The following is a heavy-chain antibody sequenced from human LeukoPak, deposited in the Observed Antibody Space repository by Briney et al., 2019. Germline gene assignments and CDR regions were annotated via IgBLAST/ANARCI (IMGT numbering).Heavy chain of an antibody. Sequence: SETLSLTCTVSGGSITSYYWTWIRQPPGKGLEWIGYIYHNSGTTNYNPSLKSRVSISVDTSKNRFSLKLSSVTAADTAVYYCAQKAPYSPGYSQHWGQGTLVTVSS. J-gene: IGHJ1*01. V-gene: IGHV4-59*01. CDR2: IYHNSGTT. CDR3: AQKAPYSPGYSQH. CDR1: GGSITSYY. D-gene: IGHD2-15*01.